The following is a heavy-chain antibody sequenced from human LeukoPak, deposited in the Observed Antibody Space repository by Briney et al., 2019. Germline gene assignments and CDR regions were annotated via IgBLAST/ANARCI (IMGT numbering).Heavy chain of an antibody. J-gene: IGHJ6*04. CDR2: TKNKANSYTT. V-gene: IGHV3-72*01. CDR3: ARGSSGVTISSYGMDV. Sequence: GGSLRLSCAASGFTFSDHYMDWVRQAPGKGLEWVGRTKNKANSYTTQYAASAKGRFTISRDDSKNSLYLQMNSLKTEDTAVYYCARGSSGVTISSYGMDVWGKGTTVTVSS. CDR1: GFTFSDHY. D-gene: IGHD3-9*01.